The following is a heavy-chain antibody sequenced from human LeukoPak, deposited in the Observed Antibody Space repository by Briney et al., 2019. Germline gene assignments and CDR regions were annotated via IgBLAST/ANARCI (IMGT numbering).Heavy chain of an antibody. D-gene: IGHD2-2*01. V-gene: IGHV4-59*01. Sequence: SETLSLTCTVSGASIRSSYWSWIRQPPRKGLEWIGYISYTGSTNYNPSLKSRVSLSVDTSKDQFSLELSSVTAADTAVYYCATYRTSFIYWYFDLWGRGTLVTVSS. CDR3: ATYRTSFIYWYFDL. CDR1: GASIRSSY. CDR2: ISYTGST. J-gene: IGHJ2*01.